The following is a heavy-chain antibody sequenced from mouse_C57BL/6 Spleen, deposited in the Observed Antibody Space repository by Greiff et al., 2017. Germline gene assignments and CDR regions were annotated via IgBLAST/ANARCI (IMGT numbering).Heavy chain of an antibody. Sequence: VQLVESGGGLVQPGGSLKLSCAASGFTFRDYGMAWVRQAPRKGPERVAFISNLAYSIYYADTVTGRFTIARENAKNTLDLEMSILRSEDTSMYYCARVDYGYDGTFAYWGQGTLVTVSA. D-gene: IGHD2-2*01. CDR1: GFTFRDYG. CDR2: ISNLAYSI. J-gene: IGHJ3*01. CDR3: ARVDYGYDGTFAY. V-gene: IGHV5-15*01.